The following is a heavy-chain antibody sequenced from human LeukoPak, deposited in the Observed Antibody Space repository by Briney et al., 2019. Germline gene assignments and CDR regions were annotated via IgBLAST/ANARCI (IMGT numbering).Heavy chain of an antibody. CDR2: ISSSGSTI. J-gene: IGHJ3*02. CDR1: GFTYSSYE. V-gene: IGHV3-48*03. D-gene: IGHD2-15*01. Sequence: GGSLRLSCAASGFTYSSYEMNWVRQAPGKGLEWVSYISSSGSTIYYACSVKGRFTISRDNAKNSLYLQMNSLRAEDTAVYYCAREHCSGGSCYGDAFDIWGQGTMVTVSS. CDR3: AREHCSGGSCYGDAFDI.